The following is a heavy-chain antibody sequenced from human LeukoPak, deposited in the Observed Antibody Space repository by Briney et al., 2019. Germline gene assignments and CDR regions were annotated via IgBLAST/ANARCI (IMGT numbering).Heavy chain of an antibody. CDR2: ISAYNGNT. V-gene: IGHV1-18*01. J-gene: IGHJ5*02. Sequence: ASVKVSCKASGYTFTSYGISWVRQAPGQGLEWMGWISAYNGNTNYAQKLQGRVTMTTDTSTSTAYMELRSLRSDDTAVYYCAGTIAAAGTGDWFDPWGQGTLVTVSS. CDR3: AGTIAAAGTGDWFDP. D-gene: IGHD6-13*01. CDR1: GYTFTSYG.